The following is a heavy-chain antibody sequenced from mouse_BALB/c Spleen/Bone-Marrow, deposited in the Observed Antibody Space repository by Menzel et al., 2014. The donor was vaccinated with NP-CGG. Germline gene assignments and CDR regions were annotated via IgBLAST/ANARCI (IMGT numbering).Heavy chain of an antibody. Sequence: EVKLVESGGGLVKSGGSLKLSCAASGFTFNSYGMSWVRQTPEKRLEWVATTSGGGSHTFYPDSVKGRFTISRDNAKNNLYLQLSSLRSEDTALYYCARHAYYDQTEVSFVYWGQGTLVTVSA. CDR2: TSGGGSHT. V-gene: IGHV5-9-2*01. D-gene: IGHD2-4*01. CDR1: GFTFNSYG. CDR3: ARHAYYDQTEVSFVY. J-gene: IGHJ3*01.